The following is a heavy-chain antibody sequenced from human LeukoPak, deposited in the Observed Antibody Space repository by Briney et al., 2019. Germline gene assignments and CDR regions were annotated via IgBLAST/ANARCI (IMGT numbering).Heavy chain of an antibody. Sequence: GASVKVSCKASGYTFTSYAMNWVRQAPGQGLEWMGIINPSGGSTSYAQKFQGRVTMTRDMSTSTVYMELSSLRSEDTAVYYCAREVGIPTYYYDSSGYYAFDYWGQGTLVTVSS. CDR2: INPSGGST. D-gene: IGHD3-22*01. CDR1: GYTFTSYA. V-gene: IGHV1-46*01. J-gene: IGHJ4*02. CDR3: AREVGIPTYYYDSSGYYAFDY.